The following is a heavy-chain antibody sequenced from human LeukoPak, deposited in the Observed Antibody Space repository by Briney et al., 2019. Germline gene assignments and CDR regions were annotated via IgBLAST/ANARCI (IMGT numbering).Heavy chain of an antibody. J-gene: IGHJ3*02. CDR1: GGSFSGYY. D-gene: IGHD2-15*01. V-gene: IGHV4-34*01. CDR2: INQSGIT. Sequence: SETLSLTCAVYGGSFSGYYWSWIRQPPGKGLEWIGEINQSGITNYNPSLKSRATLSVDTSKNQFSLNLKSVTAADTAVYYCARGQKVVVVADTGAFDIWGQGTMVIVSS. CDR3: ARGQKVVVVADTGAFDI.